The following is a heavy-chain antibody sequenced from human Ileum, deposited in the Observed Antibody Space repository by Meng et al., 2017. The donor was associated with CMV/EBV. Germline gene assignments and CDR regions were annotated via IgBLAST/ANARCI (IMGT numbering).Heavy chain of an antibody. D-gene: IGHD6-6*01. Sequence: VQWVGSGGGLVKPGGSLRLSCAASGFTFSSYSMNWVRQAPGKGLQWVSSISTSANNIYYGDSMKGRFTVSRDNAKNSLYLQMNSLRAEDTAIYYCVRLSSSSDFDFWGQGTLVTVSS. CDR1: GFTFSSYS. CDR2: ISTSANNI. CDR3: VRLSSSSDFDF. V-gene: IGHV3-21*06. J-gene: IGHJ4*02.